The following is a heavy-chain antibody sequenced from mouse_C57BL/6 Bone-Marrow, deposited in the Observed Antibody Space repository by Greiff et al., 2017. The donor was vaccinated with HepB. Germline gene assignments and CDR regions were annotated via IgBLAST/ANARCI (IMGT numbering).Heavy chain of an antibody. CDR1: GFTFSDYG. CDR2: ISSGSSTI. V-gene: IGHV5-17*01. J-gene: IGHJ2*01. D-gene: IGHD1-1*01. Sequence: EVMLVESGGGLVKPGGSLKLSCAASGFTFSDYGMHWVRQAPEKGLEWVAYISSGSSTIYYADTVKGRFTISRDNAKNTLFLQMTSLRSEDTAMYYCATSPYGSSPYYFDYWGQGTTLTVSS. CDR3: ATSPYGSSPYYFDY.